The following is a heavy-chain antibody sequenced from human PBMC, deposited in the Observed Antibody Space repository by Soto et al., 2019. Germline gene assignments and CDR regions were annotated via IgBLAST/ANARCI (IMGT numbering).Heavy chain of an antibody. CDR1: GGTFSTYA. V-gene: IGHV1-69*12. D-gene: IGHD5-12*01. CDR2: LIPIFGTA. J-gene: IGHJ6*02. CDR3: ARDKDRVRLGGNYCYTMDV. Sequence: QVQLVQSGAEVMQPGSSVRVSCKASGGTFSTYAISWVRQAPGQGLEWMGGLIPIFGTADYAHKFQGRLTITADESTTTSYMELSSLRLDDTAVYFWARDKDRVRLGGNYCYTMDVWGHETTVTLSS.